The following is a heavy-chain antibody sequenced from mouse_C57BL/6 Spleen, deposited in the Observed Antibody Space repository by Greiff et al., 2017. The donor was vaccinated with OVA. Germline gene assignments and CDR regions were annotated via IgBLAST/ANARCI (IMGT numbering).Heavy chain of an antibody. D-gene: IGHD1-1*01. Sequence: SGPGLVPPSQSLSLTCPVSGFSLTGYGVHWVRQSPGKGLEWLGVIWRGGSTDYNAAFMSRLSITKDNSKSQVFFKMNSLQADDTARYYCAKNSGRSNYFDYWGQGTTLTVSS. CDR2: IWRGGST. J-gene: IGHJ2*01. CDR3: AKNSGRSNYFDY. V-gene: IGHV2-5*01. CDR1: GFSLTGYG.